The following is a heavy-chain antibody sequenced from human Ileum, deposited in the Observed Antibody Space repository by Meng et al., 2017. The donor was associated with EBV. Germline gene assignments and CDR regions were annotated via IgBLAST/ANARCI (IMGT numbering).Heavy chain of an antibody. Sequence: QVTVVQYGAEVKMPWASIKLSCKASGYTFPGYAIHWVRQAPGQRLEWMGWINPGSGNTKYSQKFQGRVTITRDTSATTVYMDLSSLRSEDTAVLYCARDGGFSVGATKYDYWGQGALVTASS. CDR2: INPGSGNT. D-gene: IGHD1-26*01. J-gene: IGHJ4*02. CDR1: GYTFPGYA. V-gene: IGHV1-3*01. CDR3: ARDGGFSVGATKYDY.